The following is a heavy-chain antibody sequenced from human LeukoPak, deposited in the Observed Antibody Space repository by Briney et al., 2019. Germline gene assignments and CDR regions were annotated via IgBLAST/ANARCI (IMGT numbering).Heavy chain of an antibody. CDR3: ARDGGCSGGSCYEDYFDY. D-gene: IGHD2-15*01. CDR2: IYTSGST. V-gene: IGHV4-4*07. CDR1: GGSISSYY. Sequence: SETLSLTCTVSGGSISSYYWSWIRQPAGKGLEWIGRIYTSGSTNCNPSLKSRVTMSVDTSKNQFSLKLSSVTAADTAVYYCARDGGCSGGSCYEDYFDYWGQGTLVTVSS. J-gene: IGHJ4*02.